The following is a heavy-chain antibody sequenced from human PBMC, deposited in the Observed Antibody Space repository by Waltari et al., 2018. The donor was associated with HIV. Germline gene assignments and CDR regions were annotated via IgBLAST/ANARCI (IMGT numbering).Heavy chain of an antibody. D-gene: IGHD2-15*01. CDR1: GYAIRSGFY. CDR2: MFHSGST. J-gene: IGHJ1*01. V-gene: IGHV4-38-2*02. Sequence: QVQLQESGPGLVRPWETLSLNCTVSGYAIRSGFYWAWLRRPRGKGLEWIGSMFHSGSTYYNPSLKSRVTMSIDVTKNRISLNLKSVTATDTALYYCARAQENSGGLAFQLWGLGTLVTVSS. CDR3: ARAQENSGGLAFQL.